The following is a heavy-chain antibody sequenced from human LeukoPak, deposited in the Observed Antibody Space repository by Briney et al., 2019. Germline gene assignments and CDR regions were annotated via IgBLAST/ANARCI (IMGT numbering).Heavy chain of an antibody. D-gene: IGHD6-6*01. CDR2: ISGSGGST. Sequence: PGGSLRLSCAASGFSFSGHWMHWVRQVPGKGLEWVSAISGSGGSTYYADSVKGRFTISRDNSKNTLYLQMNSLRAEDTAVYYCATMYSSSSNYYYYYYMDVWGKGTTVTVSS. V-gene: IGHV3-23*01. CDR1: GFSFSGHW. CDR3: ATMYSSSSNYYYYYYMDV. J-gene: IGHJ6*03.